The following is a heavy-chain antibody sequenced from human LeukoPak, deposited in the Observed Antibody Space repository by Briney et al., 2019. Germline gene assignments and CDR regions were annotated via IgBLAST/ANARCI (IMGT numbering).Heavy chain of an antibody. D-gene: IGHD2-15*01. Sequence: PSETLSLTCTVSGGSISSYYWSWIRQPPGKGLEWIGRFYTSGSTIYNPSLKSRVTMSVDTSKNQFSLKLTSVTAADTAVYYCARQGYCGGTTCYSSWFDPWGQGTLVTVSS. CDR2: FYTSGST. CDR1: GGSISSYY. J-gene: IGHJ5*02. V-gene: IGHV4-4*07. CDR3: ARQGYCGGTTCYSSWFDP.